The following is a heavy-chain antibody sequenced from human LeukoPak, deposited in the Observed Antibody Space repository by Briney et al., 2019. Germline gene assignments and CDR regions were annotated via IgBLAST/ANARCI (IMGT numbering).Heavy chain of an antibody. V-gene: IGHV3-23*01. J-gene: IGHJ4*02. D-gene: IGHD4-17*01. CDR1: GFTFSSYA. CDR3: AKGSTVRNFDY. Sequence: GGSLGLSCAASGFTFSSYAMSWVRQAPGKGLEWVSAISGSGGSTYYADSVEGRFTISRDNSKNTLYLQMNSLRAEDTAVYYCAKGSTVRNFDYWGQGTLVTVSS. CDR2: ISGSGGST.